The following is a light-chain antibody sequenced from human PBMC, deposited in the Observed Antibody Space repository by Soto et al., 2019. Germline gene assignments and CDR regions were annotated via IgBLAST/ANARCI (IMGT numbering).Light chain of an antibody. CDR2: KAS. V-gene: IGKV1-5*03. CDR1: QSLNYW. Sequence: DIQMTQSPSTLSASVGDTVTITCRASQSLNYWLAWYQQKPGQAPKLLIHKASTLESGVPSRFSGSGSGTEFTLTISSLQPADFATFYCQQYDRFPYTFGQGTKLEIK. J-gene: IGKJ2*01. CDR3: QQYDRFPYT.